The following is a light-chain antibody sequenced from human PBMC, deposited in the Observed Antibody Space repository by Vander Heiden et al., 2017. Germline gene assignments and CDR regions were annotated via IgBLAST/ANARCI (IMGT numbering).Light chain of an antibody. Sequence: EIVLTQSPATLPLSPGARATLPCRASQIVSSYIALYQQRPGQAPRLLSYDASNRATGIPSRFSGSGSGTDFTLTISSLGPEDFSVYSCQQRSNWPLLTFGGGTKVEIK. V-gene: IGKV3-11*01. J-gene: IGKJ4*01. CDR3: QQRSNWPLLT. CDR1: QIVSSY. CDR2: DAS.